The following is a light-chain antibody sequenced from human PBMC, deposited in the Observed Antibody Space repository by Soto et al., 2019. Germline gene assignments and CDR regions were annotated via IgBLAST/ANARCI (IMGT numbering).Light chain of an antibody. Sequence: EIVMTQSPATLSVSPGERATLSCRASQSITINLAWYQQRPGQAPRLLIHGASTRATGFPDRLSGSGSGTEFTLTRSSRQSEDFGVYYCQQYNSWPYTFGQGTILEI. CDR1: QSITIN. J-gene: IGKJ2*01. V-gene: IGKV3-15*01. CDR2: GAS. CDR3: QQYNSWPYT.